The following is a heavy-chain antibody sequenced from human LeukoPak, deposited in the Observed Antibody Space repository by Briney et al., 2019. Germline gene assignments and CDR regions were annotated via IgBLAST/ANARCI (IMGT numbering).Heavy chain of an antibody. CDR3: AKDHTSYGIYQSPDY. D-gene: IGHD5-18*01. Sequence: GSLLLSCAASGFTFSSYGMHWVRQAPAKGLEWVAVISYDGSNKYYADSVKGRFTISRDNSKNTLYLQMNSLRAEDTAVYYCAKDHTSYGIYQSPDYWGQGTLVTVSS. J-gene: IGHJ4*02. CDR1: GFTFSSYG. V-gene: IGHV3-30*18. CDR2: ISYDGSNK.